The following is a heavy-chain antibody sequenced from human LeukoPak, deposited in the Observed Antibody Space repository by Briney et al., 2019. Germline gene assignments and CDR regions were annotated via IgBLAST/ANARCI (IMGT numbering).Heavy chain of an antibody. V-gene: IGHV4-59*01. J-gene: IGHJ3*02. Sequence: PSETLSLTCTVSGGSISSYHWSWIRQPPGKGLEWIGYIYYSGSTNYNPSLKSRVTISVDTSKNQFSLKLSSVTAADTAVYYCARHKYSSGWPPEGAFDIWGQGTMVTVSS. CDR1: GGSISSYH. D-gene: IGHD6-19*01. CDR3: ARHKYSSGWPPEGAFDI. CDR2: IYYSGST.